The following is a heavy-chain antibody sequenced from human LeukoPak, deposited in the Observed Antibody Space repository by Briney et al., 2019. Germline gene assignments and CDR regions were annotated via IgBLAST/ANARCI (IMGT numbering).Heavy chain of an antibody. CDR1: GFTFSSYA. CDR2: ISGSGGST. Sequence: GGSLRLSCAASGFTFSSYAMSWVRQAPGKGLEWVSAISGSGGSTYYADSVKGRFTISRDNSENTLYLQMNSLRAEDTAVYYCAKDYDFWSGYPAFDYWGQGTLVTVSS. V-gene: IGHV3-23*01. CDR3: AKDYDFWSGYPAFDY. D-gene: IGHD3-3*01. J-gene: IGHJ4*02.